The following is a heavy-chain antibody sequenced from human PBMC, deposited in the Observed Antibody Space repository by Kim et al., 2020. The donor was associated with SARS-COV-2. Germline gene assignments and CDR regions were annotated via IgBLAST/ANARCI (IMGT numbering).Heavy chain of an antibody. Sequence: SETLSLTCIVSGDSISSSHWNWLRQPPGKGLEWIGHMHYSGSTNYNPSLKSRVTISIDTSKNHFSLSLSSVTGADTTVYYCARYVFGSGLHPWGQGTLVT. D-gene: IGHD3-10*01. CDR1: GDSISSSH. J-gene: IGHJ5*02. CDR2: MHYSGST. V-gene: IGHV4-59*08. CDR3: ARYVFGSGLHP.